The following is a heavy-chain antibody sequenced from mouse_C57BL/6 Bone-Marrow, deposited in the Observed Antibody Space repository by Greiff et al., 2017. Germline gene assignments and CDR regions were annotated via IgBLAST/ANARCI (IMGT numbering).Heavy chain of an antibody. CDR3: AREFPYYYGSSLDY. J-gene: IGHJ2*01. V-gene: IGHV1-54*01. CDR2: INPGSGGT. D-gene: IGHD1-1*01. Sequence: QVQLQQSGAELVRPGTSLKVSCKASGYAFTNYLLEWVKQRPGQGLEWIGVINPGSGGTNYNEKFKGKATLTADKSSSTAYMQLSSLTSEDSAVYFCAREFPYYYGSSLDYWGQGTTLTVSS. CDR1: GYAFTNYL.